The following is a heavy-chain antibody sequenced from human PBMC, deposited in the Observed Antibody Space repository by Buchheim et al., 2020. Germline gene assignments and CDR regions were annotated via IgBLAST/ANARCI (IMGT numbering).Heavy chain of an antibody. D-gene: IGHD2-15*01. V-gene: IGHV3-11*01. CDR3: ARNLGYCSGGACYYFDY. CDR2: ISSSGDII. CDR1: DFTFSVYY. J-gene: IGHJ4*02. Sequence: QVHLVESGGGLVKPGGSLRLSCAASDFTFSVYYMSWIRQAPGKGLEWISYISSSGDIIYYVDSVKGRFTISRDNAKTSVYLQMNSLRAEDTAVYYCARNLGYCSGGACYYFDYWGQGAL.